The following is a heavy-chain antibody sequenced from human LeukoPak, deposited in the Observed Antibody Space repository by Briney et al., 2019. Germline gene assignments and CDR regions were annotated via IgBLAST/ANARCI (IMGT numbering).Heavy chain of an antibody. Sequence: WASVKVSCKASGYTFTSYGISWVRQAPGQGLEWMGWISAYNGNTNYAQKLQGRVTMTTDTSTSTAYMELRSLRSDDTAVYYCARTGEYSSSLDFDYWGQGTLVTVSS. CDR3: ARTGEYSSSLDFDY. CDR1: GYTFTSYG. V-gene: IGHV1-18*01. J-gene: IGHJ4*02. CDR2: ISAYNGNT. D-gene: IGHD6-6*01.